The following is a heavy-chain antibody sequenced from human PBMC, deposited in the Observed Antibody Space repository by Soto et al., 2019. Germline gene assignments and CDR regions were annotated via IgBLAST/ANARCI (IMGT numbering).Heavy chain of an antibody. V-gene: IGHV3-23*01. CDR2: ISGSAGST. CDR3: VKHGGSGYYYTDFDY. J-gene: IGHJ4*02. CDR1: GLTVSSSY. D-gene: IGHD3-22*01. Sequence: GGSLRLSCAASGLTVSSSYMSWVRQAPGKGLEWVSSISGSAGSTFYADSVKGRFTISRDNSKNTLDLQMNNLRVDDTAVYYCVKHGGSGYYYTDFDYWGQGTLVTVSS.